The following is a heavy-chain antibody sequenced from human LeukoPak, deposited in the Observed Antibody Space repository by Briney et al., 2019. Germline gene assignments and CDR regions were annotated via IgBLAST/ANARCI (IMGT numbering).Heavy chain of an antibody. J-gene: IGHJ6*02. V-gene: IGHV3-66*02. CDR3: ARGFGKVAANVFGGYTMDV. CDR2: IYTGGST. Sequence: GVSLRLFCAASGFTVNSNYMSWDRQAPGKGLEWVSLIYTGGSTYYADSVKGRFTISRDNSKNTLYLQMNSLRPEDTAVYYCARGFGKVAANVFGGYTMDVWGQGTTVTVSS. CDR1: GFTVNSNY. D-gene: IGHD6-6*01.